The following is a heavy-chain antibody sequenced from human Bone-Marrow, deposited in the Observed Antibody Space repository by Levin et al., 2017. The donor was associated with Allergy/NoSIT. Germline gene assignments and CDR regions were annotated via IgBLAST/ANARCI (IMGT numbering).Heavy chain of an antibody. CDR1: GYTFTDFY. V-gene: IGHV1-2*02. CDR2: INPNSGDT. Sequence: ASVKVSCKTSGYTFTDFYMNWVRQAPGQGLEWMAWINPNSGDTNYAQKFEGRVTVTRDTSISTVYMEVSILGSDDTAMYYCARSSKYNWNTRQDYWGQGTQVTVSS. CDR3: ARSSKYNWNTRQDY. D-gene: IGHD1/OR15-1a*01. J-gene: IGHJ4*02.